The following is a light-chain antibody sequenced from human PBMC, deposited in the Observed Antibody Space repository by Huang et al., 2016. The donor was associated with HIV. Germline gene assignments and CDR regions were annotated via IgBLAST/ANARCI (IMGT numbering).Light chain of an antibody. CDR2: GAS. J-gene: IGKJ4*01. Sequence: EIVLTQSPATLSLSAGERATLSCRASQYISSTYLAWYQQKPGQAPRLLIYGASNRATGIPDRFSGSGSGTDYTLTISRLEPEDLGMYYCQQYGSPLTFGGGTKVEIK. V-gene: IGKV3-20*01. CDR3: QQYGSPLT. CDR1: QYISSTY.